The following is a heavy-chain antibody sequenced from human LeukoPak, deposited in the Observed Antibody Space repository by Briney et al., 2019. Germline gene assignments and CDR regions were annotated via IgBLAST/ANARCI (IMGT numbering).Heavy chain of an antibody. CDR3: VIWGDYDVLTGYYVPDY. CDR1: GFTFSNYA. V-gene: IGHV3-23*01. Sequence: PGASLRLSCVASGFTFSNYAMSWVRHAPGKGLEWVSAITGSGTNRYYADSLKGRFTTSRDNSKNTVFLQMNSLRHEDTAIYYCVIWGDYDVLTGYYVPDYWGQGTLVTVAS. CDR2: ITGSGTNR. J-gene: IGHJ4*02. D-gene: IGHD3-9*01.